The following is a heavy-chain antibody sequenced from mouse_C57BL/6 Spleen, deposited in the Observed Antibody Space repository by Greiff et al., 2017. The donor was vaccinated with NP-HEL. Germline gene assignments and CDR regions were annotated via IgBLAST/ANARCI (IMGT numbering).Heavy chain of an antibody. V-gene: IGHV1-80*01. CDR3: ARSLYYDYSWFAY. CDR2: IYPGAGDT. Sequence: QVQLQQSGAELVKPGASVKISCKASGYAFSSYWMNWVKQRPGKGLEWIGQIYPGAGDTNYNGKFKGQATLTADKSSSTAYMQLSSLTSEDSAVYFCARSLYYDYSWFAYWGQGTLVTVSA. CDR1: GYAFSSYW. D-gene: IGHD2-4*01. J-gene: IGHJ3*01.